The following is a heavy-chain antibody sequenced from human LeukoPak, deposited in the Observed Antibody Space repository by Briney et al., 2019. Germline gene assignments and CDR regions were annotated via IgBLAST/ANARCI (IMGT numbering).Heavy chain of an antibody. CDR2: INPNSGST. CDR3: AREGTIFGTTANWFDP. Sequence: GASVKVSCKASGYTFTGYNMHWVRQGPGQGLEWMGRINPNSGSTNYAQKFQGRVTMTRGTSISTAYMELSRLRSDDTAVYYCAREGTIFGTTANWFDPWGQGTLVTVSS. CDR1: GYTFTGYN. D-gene: IGHD3-3*02. V-gene: IGHV1-2*06. J-gene: IGHJ5*02.